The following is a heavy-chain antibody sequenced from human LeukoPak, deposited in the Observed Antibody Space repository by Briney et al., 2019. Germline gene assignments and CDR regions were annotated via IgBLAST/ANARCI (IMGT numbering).Heavy chain of an antibody. J-gene: IGHJ6*03. CDR3: ARHAEGYSGYDRGRYYYYYMDV. CDR1: GYSISSGYY. CDR2: IYHSGST. V-gene: IGHV4-38-2*01. D-gene: IGHD5-12*01. Sequence: KPSETLSLTCAVSGYSISSGYYWGWIRQPPGKGLEWIGSIYHSGSTYYNPSLKSRVTISVDTSKNQFSLKLSSVTAADTAVYYCARHAEGYSGYDRGRYYYYYMDVWGKGTTVTGSS.